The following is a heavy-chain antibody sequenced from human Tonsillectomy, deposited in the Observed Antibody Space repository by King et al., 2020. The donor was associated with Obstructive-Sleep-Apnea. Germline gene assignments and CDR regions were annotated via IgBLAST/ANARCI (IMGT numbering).Heavy chain of an antibody. J-gene: IGHJ4*02. Sequence: QLVQSGGGLVKPGESLRLSCAASGFTFSTYSMNWVRQAPGKGLEWVSSISGTSTYIYYADSVKGRFTISRDNAKSSLYLQMNSLRAEDTAVYYCARGTILGAAGSDYWGQGTLVTVSS. CDR3: ARGTILGAAGSDY. V-gene: IGHV3-21*01. CDR2: ISGTSTYI. CDR1: GFTFSTYS. D-gene: IGHD1-26*01.